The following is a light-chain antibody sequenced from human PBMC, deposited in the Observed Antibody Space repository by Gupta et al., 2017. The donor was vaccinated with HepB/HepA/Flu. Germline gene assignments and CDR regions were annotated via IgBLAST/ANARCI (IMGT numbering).Light chain of an antibody. CDR3: HRYAALPLT. J-gene: IGKJ4*01. CDR1: QDISNY. V-gene: IGKV1-33*01. Sequence: DIQMTQSPSSLSASVGDRVTITCQASQDISNYLNWYQQKPGKAPKLLIYDASNFETGVPSRFRGSRSGTDFTFTISILQPEHIATYYCHRYAALPLTFGAGTKLELQ. CDR2: DAS.